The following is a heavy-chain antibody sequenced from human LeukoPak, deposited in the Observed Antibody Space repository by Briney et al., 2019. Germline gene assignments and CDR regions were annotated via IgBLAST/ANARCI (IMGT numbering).Heavy chain of an antibody. CDR1: GGSISSYY. D-gene: IGHD6-13*01. CDR3: ARETHSYSSIDY. CDR2: IYYSGTT. Sequence: SETLSLTCTVSGGSISSYYWNWIRQPPGKGLEWIGHIYYSGTTNYNPSLKSRVTISVDTSKNQISLRLSSVTAADTAVYYCARETHSYSSIDYWGQGTLVTVSS. V-gene: IGHV4-59*01. J-gene: IGHJ4*02.